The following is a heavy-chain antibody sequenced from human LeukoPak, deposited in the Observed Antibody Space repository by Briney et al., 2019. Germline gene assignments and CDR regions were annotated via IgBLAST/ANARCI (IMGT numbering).Heavy chain of an antibody. V-gene: IGHV3-30*03. CDR1: GFTFSTFT. Sequence: HPGGSLRLSCAASGFTFSTFTMNWVRQAPGKGLEWVAVISYDGSNKYYADSVKGRFTISRDNSKNTLYLQMNSLRAEDTAVYYCARGLGVPAEPYYYYVDVWGKGTTVTISS. D-gene: IGHD2-2*01. CDR3: ARGLGVPAEPYYYYVDV. CDR2: ISYDGSNK. J-gene: IGHJ6*03.